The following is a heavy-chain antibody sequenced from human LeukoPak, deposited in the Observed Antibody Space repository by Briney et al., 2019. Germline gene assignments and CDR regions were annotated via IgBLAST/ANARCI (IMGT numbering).Heavy chain of an antibody. CDR1: GFTLTSSA. Sequence: SVKVSCKASGFTLTSSAMQWVRQARGQRLEWIGWIVVGSGSTSYAQKFQGRVTMTRDTSTSTVYMELSSLRSEDTAVYYCARDWGYCSGGSCSSNWFDPWGQGTLVTVSS. V-gene: IGHV1-58*02. CDR3: ARDWGYCSGGSCSSNWFDP. D-gene: IGHD2-15*01. CDR2: IVVGSGST. J-gene: IGHJ5*02.